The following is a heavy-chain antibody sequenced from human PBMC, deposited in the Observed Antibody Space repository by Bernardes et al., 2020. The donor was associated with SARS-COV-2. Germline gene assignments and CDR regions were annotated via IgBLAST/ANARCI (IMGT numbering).Heavy chain of an antibody. Sequence: GGSLRLSCAASGFTFSSYSMNWVRQAPGKGLEWVSSISPTSYSVYYADSVKGRFTVSRDNAENSLYLQMKSLRAEDTAVYYCTRDHGLFRREQDVGDFWDQGTRVTV. CDR2: ISPTSYSV. V-gene: IGHV3-21*01. CDR3: TRDHGLFRREQDVGDF. CDR1: GFTFSSYS. D-gene: IGHD2-15*01. J-gene: IGHJ3*01.